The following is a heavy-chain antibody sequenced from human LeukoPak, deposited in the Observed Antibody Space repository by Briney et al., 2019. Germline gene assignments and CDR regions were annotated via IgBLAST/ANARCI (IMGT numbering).Heavy chain of an antibody. CDR2: ISGSGSST. CDR3: AKLPGIAAAGTFFDY. CDR1: GFTFSSYA. J-gene: IGHJ4*02. Sequence: GGSLRLSCAASGFTFSSYAMSWVRQAPGKGLEWVSAISGSGSSTYYADSVKGRFTISRDNSKNTLYLQMNSLRAEDTAVYCCAKLPGIAAAGTFFDYWGQGTLVTVSS. V-gene: IGHV3-23*01. D-gene: IGHD6-13*01.